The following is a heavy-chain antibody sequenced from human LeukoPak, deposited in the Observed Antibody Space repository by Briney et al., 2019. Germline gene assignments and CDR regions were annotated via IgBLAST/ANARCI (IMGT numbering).Heavy chain of an antibody. CDR1: GGSISSGDYY. CDR3: ARGLYCSGGSCYFDY. CDR2: IYYSGST. V-gene: IGHV4-30-4*08. J-gene: IGHJ4*02. D-gene: IGHD2-15*01. Sequence: PSETLSLTCTVSGGSISSGDYYWSWIRQPPGKGLEWIGYIYYSGSTYYNPSLKSRVTISVDTSKDQFSLKLSSVTAADTAVYYCARGLYCSGGSCYFDYWGQGTLVTVSS.